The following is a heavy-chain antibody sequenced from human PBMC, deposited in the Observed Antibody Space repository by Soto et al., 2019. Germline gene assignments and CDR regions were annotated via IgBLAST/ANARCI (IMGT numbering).Heavy chain of an antibody. CDR1: GFTFGKSA. CDR2: ITDSGKST. Sequence: GGSLRLSCAASGFTFGKSAMTWVLHTPGQGLQYVSSITDSGKSTYYTDCVRGRFIISRDNSKNILFLQMNSLRAEDTAVYFCAKAVLDRGVDSWGQGTLVTVSS. J-gene: IGHJ4*02. V-gene: IGHV3-23*01. CDR3: AKAVLDRGVDS.